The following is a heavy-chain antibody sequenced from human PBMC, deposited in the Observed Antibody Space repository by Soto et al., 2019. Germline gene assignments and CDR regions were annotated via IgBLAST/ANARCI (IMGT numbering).Heavy chain of an antibody. V-gene: IGHV3-30*18. Sequence: PGGSLRLSCAASGFTFSSYGMHWVRQAPGKGLEWVAVISYDGSNKYYADAVKGRFTISRDNSKNTLYLQMSSLRAEDTAVYYCANDSTDCSGASCYFAAFDLWGQGTMVTVSS. CDR3: ANDSTDCSGASCYFAAFDL. CDR1: GFTFSSYG. D-gene: IGHD2-15*01. J-gene: IGHJ3*01. CDR2: ISYDGSNK.